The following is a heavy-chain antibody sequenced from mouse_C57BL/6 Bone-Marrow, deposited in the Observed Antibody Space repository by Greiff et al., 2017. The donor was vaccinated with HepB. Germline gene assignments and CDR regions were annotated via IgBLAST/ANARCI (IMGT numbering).Heavy chain of an antibody. Sequence: EVKLVESGGGLVKPGGSLKLSCAASGFTFSSYAMSWVRQTPEKRLEWVAAISDGGSYTYYPDNVKGRFTISRDKAKNNLYLQMSHLKSEDTAMYYCARDWGRTVVADYWGQGTTLTVSS. V-gene: IGHV5-4*01. CDR3: ARDWGRTVVADY. CDR1: GFTFSSYA. D-gene: IGHD1-1*01. CDR2: ISDGGSYT. J-gene: IGHJ2*01.